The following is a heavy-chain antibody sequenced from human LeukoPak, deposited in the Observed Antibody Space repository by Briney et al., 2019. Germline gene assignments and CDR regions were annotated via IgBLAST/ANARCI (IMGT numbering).Heavy chain of an antibody. CDR3: ARDVSGYDYGVDY. CDR2: IIPIFGTA. CDR1: GGTFSSYA. D-gene: IGHD5-12*01. Sequence: SVKVSCKASGGTFSSYAISWVRQAPGQGLEWMGGIIPIFGTANYAQKFQGRVTITADESTSTAYMELSSLRSEDTAVYYCARDVSGYDYGVDYWGQGTLVTVSS. J-gene: IGHJ4*02. V-gene: IGHV1-69*13.